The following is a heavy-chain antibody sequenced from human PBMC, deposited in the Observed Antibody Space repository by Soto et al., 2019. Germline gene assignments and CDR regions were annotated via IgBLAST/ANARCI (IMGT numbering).Heavy chain of an antibody. CDR1: GYSFTSYW. CDR3: AMGLEIAARPSYYYYYGMDV. J-gene: IGHJ6*02. V-gene: IGHV5-10-1*01. Sequence: GESLKISCQGSGYSFTSYWISWLRQMPGTGLEWMGRIDPSDSYTNYSPSFQGHVTISADKSISTAYLQWSSLKASDTAMYHCAMGLEIAARPSYYYYYGMDVWGQGTTVTVSS. CDR2: IDPSDSYT. D-gene: IGHD6-6*01.